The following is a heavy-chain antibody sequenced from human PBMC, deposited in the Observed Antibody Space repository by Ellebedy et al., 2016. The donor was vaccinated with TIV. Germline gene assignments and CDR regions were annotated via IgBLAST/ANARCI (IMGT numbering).Heavy chain of an antibody. CDR3: AREGVDCSGGSCLLWFDP. Sequence: SVKVSXXASGGTFSSYAISWVRQAPGQGLEWMGGIIPIFGTANYAQKFQGRVTITADESTSTAYMELSSLRSEDTAVYYCAREGVDCSGGSCLLWFDPWGQGTLVTVSS. V-gene: IGHV1-69*13. CDR1: GGTFSSYA. D-gene: IGHD2-15*01. CDR2: IIPIFGTA. J-gene: IGHJ5*02.